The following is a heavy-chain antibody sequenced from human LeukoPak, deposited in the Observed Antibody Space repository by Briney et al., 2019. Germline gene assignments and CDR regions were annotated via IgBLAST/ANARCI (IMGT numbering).Heavy chain of an antibody. D-gene: IGHD2-2*01. J-gene: IGHJ4*02. CDR1: GFTVSSNY. CDR2: IYNVGNT. V-gene: IGHV3-53*05. CDR3: AKEGYCSSTSCSPDY. Sequence: PGGSLRLSCAASGFTVSSNYMSWVRQAPGKGLEWVSVIYNVGNTHYADSVKGRFTISRDNSKNTLYLQMNSLRAEDTAVYYCAKEGYCSSTSCSPDYWGQGTLVTVSS.